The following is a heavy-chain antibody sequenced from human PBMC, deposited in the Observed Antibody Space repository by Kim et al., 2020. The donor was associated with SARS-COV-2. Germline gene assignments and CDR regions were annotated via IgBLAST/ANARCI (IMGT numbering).Heavy chain of an antibody. CDR1: GGSISSGGYY. V-gene: IGHV4-31*03. J-gene: IGHJ4*02. Sequence: SETLSLTCTVSGGSISSGGYYWSWIRQHPGKGLEWIGYIYYSGSTYYNPSLKSRVTISVDTSKNQFSLKLSSVTAADTAVYYCAAWVTTDYFDYWGQGTLVTVSS. D-gene: IGHD4-17*01. CDR2: IYYSGST. CDR3: AAWVTTDYFDY.